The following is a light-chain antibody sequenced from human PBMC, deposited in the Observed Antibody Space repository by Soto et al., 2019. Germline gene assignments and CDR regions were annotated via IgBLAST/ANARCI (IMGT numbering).Light chain of an antibody. V-gene: IGLV2-14*03. CDR3: SAYSDIDTKV. CDR2: EVN. CDR1: SSDVGAYIY. J-gene: IGLJ1*01. Sequence: QSVLTQPASVSGSPGQSMTISCGGTSSDVGAYIYVSWYQQFPGKAPKLILYEVNNRPSGVSNRFSGSKSGTTASLTISGLQPEDEADYYCSAYSDIDTKVFGTGTKVTV.